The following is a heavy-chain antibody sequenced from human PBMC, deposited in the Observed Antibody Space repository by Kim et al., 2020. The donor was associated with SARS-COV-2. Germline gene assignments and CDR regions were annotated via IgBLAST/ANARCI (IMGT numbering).Heavy chain of an antibody. Sequence: SETLSLTCTVSGGSISSSSYYWGWIRQPPGKGLEWIGSIYYSGSTYYNPSLKSRVTISVDTSKNQFSLKLSSVTAADTAVYYCARDDSTLLWFGEPKGGFDYWGQGTLVTVSS. CDR1: GGSISSSSYY. V-gene: IGHV4-39*07. CDR2: IYYSGST. CDR3: ARDDSTLLWFGEPKGGFDY. D-gene: IGHD3-10*01. J-gene: IGHJ4*02.